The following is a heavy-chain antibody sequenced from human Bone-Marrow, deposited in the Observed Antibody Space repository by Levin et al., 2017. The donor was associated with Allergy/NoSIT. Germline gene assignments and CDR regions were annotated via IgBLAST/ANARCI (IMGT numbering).Heavy chain of an antibody. V-gene: IGHV3-23*01. J-gene: IGHJ4*02. CDR1: GFTFSSYA. CDR2: ISGSGGT. Sequence: LSLTCAASGFTFSSYAMSWVRQAPGKGLEWVSGISGSGGTNYADSVKGRFTISRDNSKNTLYLQMNSLRAEDTAVYYCAKAGSTRFDYWGQGTLVTVSS. D-gene: IGHD2-2*01. CDR3: AKAGSTRFDY.